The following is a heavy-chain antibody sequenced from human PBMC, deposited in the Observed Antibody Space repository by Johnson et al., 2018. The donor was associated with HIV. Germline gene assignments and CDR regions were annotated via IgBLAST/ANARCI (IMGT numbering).Heavy chain of an antibody. V-gene: IGHV3-23*04. CDR3: AKDGGGGYDRAFDI. J-gene: IGHJ3*02. D-gene: IGHD5-12*01. CDR1: GFTFSTYD. Sequence: VQLVESGGGLVQPGGSLRLSCAASGFTFSTYDMHWVRQATGKGLEWVSGISGGGGNTYYADSVKGRFTISRDNSKNELYLQMNSLRAEDTAVYYCAKDGGGGYDRAFDIWGQGTMVTVSS. CDR2: ISGGGGNT.